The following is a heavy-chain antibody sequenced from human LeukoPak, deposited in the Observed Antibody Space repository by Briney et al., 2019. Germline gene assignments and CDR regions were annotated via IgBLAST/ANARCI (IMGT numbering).Heavy chain of an antibody. CDR1: GFTFTTYW. CDR2: VSYDGGSK. J-gene: IGHJ4*02. CDR3: ARVKGGIAAAGNYFDY. Sequence: GGSLRLSCEASGFTFTTYWIHWVRQGPGKGLEWVALVSYDGGSKYYADSVKGRITISRDNSKNTLHLQMNSLRTEDTAVYYCARVKGGIAAAGNYFDYWGQGTLVTVSS. D-gene: IGHD6-13*01. V-gene: IGHV3-30-3*01.